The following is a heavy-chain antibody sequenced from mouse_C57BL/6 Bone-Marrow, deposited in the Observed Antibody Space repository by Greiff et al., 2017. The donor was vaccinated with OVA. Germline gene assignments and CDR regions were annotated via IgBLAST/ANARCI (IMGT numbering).Heavy chain of an antibody. Sequence: EVQRVESGGDLVKPGGSLKLSCAASGFTFSSYGMSWVRQTPDKRLEWVATISSGGSYTYYPDSVKGRFTISRDNAKNTLYLQMSSLKSEDTAMYYCARRLGDYFDYWGQGTTLTVSS. J-gene: IGHJ2*01. D-gene: IGHD4-1*01. CDR2: ISSGGSYT. CDR3: ARRLGDYFDY. CDR1: GFTFSSYG. V-gene: IGHV5-6*01.